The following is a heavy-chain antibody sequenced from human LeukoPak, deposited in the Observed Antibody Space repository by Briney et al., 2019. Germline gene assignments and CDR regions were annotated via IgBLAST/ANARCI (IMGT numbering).Heavy chain of an antibody. CDR3: ATLWFGELRRRHAFDI. CDR1: GYTFTSYA. CDR2: INAGNGNT. J-gene: IGHJ3*02. V-gene: IGHV1-3*03. Sequence: HGASVKVSCKASGYTFTSYAMHWVRQAPGQRLEWMGWINAGNGNTKYSQEFQGRVTITRDTSASTAYMELSSLRSEDMAVYYCATLWFGELRRRHAFDIWGQGTMVTVSS. D-gene: IGHD3-10*01.